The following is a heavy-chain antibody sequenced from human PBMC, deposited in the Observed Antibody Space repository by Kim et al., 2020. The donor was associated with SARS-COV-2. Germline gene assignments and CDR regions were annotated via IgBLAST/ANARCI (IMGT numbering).Heavy chain of an antibody. CDR2: IDPSDSYT. D-gene: IGHD3-10*01. CDR1: GYSFTSYW. Sequence: GESLKISCKGSGYSFTSYWISWVRQMPGKGLEWMGRIDPSDSYTNYSPSFQGHVTISADKSISTAYLQWSSLKASDTAMYYCARRYYGSGSYQVDNWFDPWGQGTLVTVSS. CDR3: ARRYYGSGSYQVDNWFDP. V-gene: IGHV5-10-1*01. J-gene: IGHJ5*02.